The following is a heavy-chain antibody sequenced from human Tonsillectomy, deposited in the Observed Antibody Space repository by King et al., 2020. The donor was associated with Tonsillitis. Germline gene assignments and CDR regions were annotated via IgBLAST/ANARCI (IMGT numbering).Heavy chain of an antibody. J-gene: IGHJ4*02. Sequence: VQLVESGAEVKKPGASVKVSCKASGYTFTDYFMHWGRQAPGQGLEWMGWSNPNSGGTNSAQKFQGRLTMTRDTSISTAYMELSRLRSDDTAVYYCAREDYYDSNGYDEQFDYWGQGTLVTVSS. V-gene: IGHV1-2*02. D-gene: IGHD3-22*01. CDR2: SNPNSGGT. CDR1: GYTFTDYF. CDR3: AREDYYDSNGYDEQFDY.